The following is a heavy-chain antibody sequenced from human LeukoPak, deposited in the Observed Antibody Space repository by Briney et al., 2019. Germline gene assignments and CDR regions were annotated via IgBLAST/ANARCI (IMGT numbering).Heavy chain of an antibody. Sequence: GGSLRLSCVASGFTFNNYAMTWVRQAPGKGLEWVSAISGSGYSTCYADSVKGRFTNSRDNSKNSLYLQMNSLRAEDTALYFCAQWSRYFDYWGQGTLVTVSS. CDR1: GFTFNNYA. CDR3: AQWSRYFDY. D-gene: IGHD1-26*01. CDR2: ISGSGYST. J-gene: IGHJ4*02. V-gene: IGHV3-23*01.